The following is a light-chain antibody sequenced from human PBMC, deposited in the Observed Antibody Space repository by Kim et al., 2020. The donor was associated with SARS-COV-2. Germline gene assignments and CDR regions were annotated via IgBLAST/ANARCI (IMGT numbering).Light chain of an antibody. CDR3: QQYNSYLT. J-gene: IGKJ4*01. Sequence: DIQMTQSPSTLSASVGDRVTITCRASQSISSWLAWYQQKPGKAPKLLIYKASSLESVVPSRFSGSGSGTEFTLTISSLQPDDFATYYCQQYNSYLTFGGGTKVDIK. CDR1: QSISSW. V-gene: IGKV1-5*03. CDR2: KAS.